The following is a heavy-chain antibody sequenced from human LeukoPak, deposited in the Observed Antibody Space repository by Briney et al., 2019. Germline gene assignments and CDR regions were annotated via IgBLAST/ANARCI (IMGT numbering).Heavy chain of an antibody. CDR3: ARAGSSWYDLDY. D-gene: IGHD6-13*01. CDR1: GFTFSSYA. J-gene: IGHJ4*02. Sequence: GGSLRLSCAASGFTFSSYAMHWVRQAPGKGLEWVAVISYDGSNKYYADSVKGRFTISRDNAKNSLYLQMNSLRDEDTAVYYCARAGSSWYDLDYWGQGTLVTVSS. CDR2: ISYDGSNK. V-gene: IGHV3-30-3*01.